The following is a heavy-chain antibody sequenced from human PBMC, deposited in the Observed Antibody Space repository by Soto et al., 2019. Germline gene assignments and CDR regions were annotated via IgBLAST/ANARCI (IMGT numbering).Heavy chain of an antibody. V-gene: IGHV3-48*02. CDR1: GFTFSSYS. CDR3: ARDRRTAMVRWEYYYYYGMDV. J-gene: IGHJ6*02. CDR2: ISSSSSTI. D-gene: IGHD5-18*01. Sequence: GGSLRLSCAASGFTFSSYSMNWVRQAPGKGLEWVSYISSSSSTIYYADSVKGRFTISRDNAKNSLYLQMNSLRDEDTAVYYCARDRRTAMVRWEYYYYYGMDVWGQGTTVTVSS.